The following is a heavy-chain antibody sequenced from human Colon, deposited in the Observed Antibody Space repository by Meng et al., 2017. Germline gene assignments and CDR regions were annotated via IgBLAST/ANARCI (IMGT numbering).Heavy chain of an antibody. D-gene: IGHD4-17*01. Sequence: QVQLQESGPGLVQPSQTLSLTCTVSGGSISGGDYYWSWIRQPPGKGLEWIGYIYYSGSTYSNASLKSRVTISIDRSKNQFSLKLSSVTAADTAVYYCARDRKHYGERGWFDPWGQGTLVTVSS. CDR1: GGSISGGDYY. CDR3: ARDRKHYGERGWFDP. J-gene: IGHJ5*02. V-gene: IGHV4-30-4*01. CDR2: IYYSGST.